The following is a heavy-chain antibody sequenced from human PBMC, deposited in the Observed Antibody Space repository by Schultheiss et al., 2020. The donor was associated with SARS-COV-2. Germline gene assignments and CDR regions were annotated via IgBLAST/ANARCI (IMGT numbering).Heavy chain of an antibody. V-gene: IGHV4-34*01. CDR3: ASLKSIGAFLQH. D-gene: IGHD3-16*01. CDR1: GGSFSGYS. Sequence: SETLSLTCAVYGGSFSGYSWSWIRQPPGKGLEWIGEINHRGTTNYNPSLRSRVTISVDTSKNQFSLKLSSVTAADTAVYYCASLKSIGAFLQHWGQGTLVTVSS. CDR2: INHRGTT. J-gene: IGHJ1*01.